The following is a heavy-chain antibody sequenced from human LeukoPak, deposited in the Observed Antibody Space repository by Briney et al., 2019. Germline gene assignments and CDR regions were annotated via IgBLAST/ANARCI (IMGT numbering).Heavy chain of an antibody. Sequence: SVKVSCKASVGTFSSYAISWVRQAPGQGREWMGRIIPILGIANYAQKFQGRVTITADKSTSTAYMELSSLRSEDTAVYYCAREAVVAVAGTMRSFDYWGQGTLVTVSS. CDR2: IIPILGIA. V-gene: IGHV1-69*04. J-gene: IGHJ4*02. CDR1: VGTFSSYA. D-gene: IGHD6-19*01. CDR3: AREAVVAVAGTMRSFDY.